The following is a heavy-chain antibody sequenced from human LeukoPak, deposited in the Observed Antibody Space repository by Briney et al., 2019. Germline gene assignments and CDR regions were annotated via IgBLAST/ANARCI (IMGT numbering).Heavy chain of an antibody. Sequence: GGSLRLSCVASGFTLSTYNINWVRQAPGKGLEWVSGMSGSGGSTYYADSVKGRFTISRDSSKNTLYLQMNSLRVEDTAVYYCAKNYGAYYYYYGMDFWGQGTTVTVSS. CDR1: GFTLSTYN. CDR3: AKNYGAYYYYYGMDF. CDR2: MSGSGGST. V-gene: IGHV3-23*01. D-gene: IGHD4-17*01. J-gene: IGHJ6*02.